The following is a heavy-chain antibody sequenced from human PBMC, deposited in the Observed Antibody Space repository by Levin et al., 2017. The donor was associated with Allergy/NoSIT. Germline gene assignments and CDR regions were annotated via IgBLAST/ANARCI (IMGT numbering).Heavy chain of an antibody. D-gene: IGHD3-10*01. CDR1: GGSFSGYY. CDR2: INHSGST. J-gene: IGHJ5*02. Sequence: SQTLSLTCAVYGGSFSGYYWSWIRQPPGKGLEWIGEINHSGSTNYNPSLKSRVTISVDTSKNQFSLKLSSVTAADTAVYYCARGDITMVQGVIITWFDPWGQGTLVTVSS. CDR3: ARGDITMVQGVIITWFDP. V-gene: IGHV4-34*01.